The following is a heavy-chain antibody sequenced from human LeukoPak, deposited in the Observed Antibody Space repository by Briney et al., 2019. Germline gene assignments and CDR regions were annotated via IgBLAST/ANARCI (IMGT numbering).Heavy chain of an antibody. CDR2: GHHSESS. D-gene: IGHD1-26*01. CDR1: GDSVTSTY. J-gene: IGHJ4*02. CDR3: RIVGATNDI. Sequence: SETLSLTCSVSGDSVTSTYWSWIRQPPGKGLEWIAYGHHSESSNYNPSFRSRVTISVDTSKNQFSLKLSSVTAADTAVYYCRIVGATNDIWGQGTLVTVSS. V-gene: IGHV4-59*02.